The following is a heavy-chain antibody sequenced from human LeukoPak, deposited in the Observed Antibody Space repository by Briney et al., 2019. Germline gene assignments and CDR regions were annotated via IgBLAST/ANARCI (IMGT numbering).Heavy chain of an antibody. D-gene: IGHD3-22*01. J-gene: IGHJ3*02. CDR3: ARQAPRDSSGYYLLQFGAFDI. V-gene: IGHV4-34*01. CDR2: INHSGST. Sequence: SETLSLICAVYGGSFSRYYWSWIRQPPGKGLEWIGEINHSGSTNYNPSLKRRVTISVDTSKNQFSLKLSSVTAADTAVYYCARQAPRDSSGYYLLQFGAFDIWGQGTMVTVSS. CDR1: GGSFSRYY.